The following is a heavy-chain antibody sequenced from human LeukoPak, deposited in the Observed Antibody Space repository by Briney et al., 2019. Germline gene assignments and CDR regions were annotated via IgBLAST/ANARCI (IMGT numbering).Heavy chain of an antibody. CDR2: ISSSGSTI. D-gene: IGHD3-10*01. CDR3: ARTSKYGITMVRGAF. J-gene: IGHJ4*02. CDR1: GFTFSDYY. V-gene: IGHV3-11*01. Sequence: GGSLRLSCAASGFTFSDYYMSWIRQAPGKGLEWVSYISSSGSTIYYADSVKGRFTISRDNAKNSLYLQMNSLRAEDTAVYYCARTSKYGITMVRGAFWGQGTLVTVSS.